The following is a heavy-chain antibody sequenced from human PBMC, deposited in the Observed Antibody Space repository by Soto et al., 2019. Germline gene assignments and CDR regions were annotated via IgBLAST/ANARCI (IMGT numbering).Heavy chain of an antibody. V-gene: IGHV1-46*01. CDR3: ARWDSSSPFPDDPYYYYYGMDV. J-gene: IGHJ6*02. D-gene: IGHD6-6*01. CDR2: INPSGGST. CDR1: GYTFTSYY. Sequence: ASVKVSCKASGYTFTSYYMHWVRQAPGQGLEWMGIINPSGGSTSYAQKFQGRVTMTRDTSTSTVYMELSSLRSEDTAVYYCARWDSSSPFPDDPYYYYYGMDVWGQGTTVTVSS.